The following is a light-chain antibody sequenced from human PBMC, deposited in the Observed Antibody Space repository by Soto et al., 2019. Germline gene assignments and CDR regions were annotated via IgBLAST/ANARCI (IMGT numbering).Light chain of an antibody. V-gene: IGKV3-11*01. Sequence: EVVLTQSPDTLSLPPGERATLSCRASQSISSYLAWYQQKPGQAPRLLIYDASTRATGTPARFSGSGSGTKFTLTISSLQPDDFATYYCQQYSSHRTFGQGTKVDNK. CDR1: QSISSY. CDR2: DAS. CDR3: QQYSSHRT. J-gene: IGKJ1*01.